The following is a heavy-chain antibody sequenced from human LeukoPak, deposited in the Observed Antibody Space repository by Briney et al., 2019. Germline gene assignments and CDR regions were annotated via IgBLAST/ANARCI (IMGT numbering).Heavy chain of an antibody. CDR1: GYSFINYY. CDR2: INPNSGGT. CDR3: ARVPYSSSRGTFDI. V-gene: IGHV1-2*02. Sequence: ASVKVSCKASGYSFINYYIHWVRQAPGQGGEWMGWINPNSGGTNYAHKFQGRVTMTRDTSISTAYMELSRLRSDDTAVYYCARVPYSSSRGTFDIWGQGTMVTVSS. J-gene: IGHJ3*02. D-gene: IGHD6-13*01.